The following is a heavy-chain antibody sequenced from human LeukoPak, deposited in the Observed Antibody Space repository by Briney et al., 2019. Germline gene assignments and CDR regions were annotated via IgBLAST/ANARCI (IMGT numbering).Heavy chain of an antibody. J-gene: IGHJ3*02. D-gene: IGHD1-26*01. CDR1: GVSISSSYY. CDR2: IYYTGST. Sequence: SETLSLTCTVSGVSISSSYYWSWIRQPPGKGLEWIEFIYYTGSTNYNPSLKSRVTISVDTSKNQFSLKLSAVTAADTAVYYCARDQYYDAFDIWGQGTMVTVSS. V-gene: IGHV4-61*01. CDR3: ARDQYYDAFDI.